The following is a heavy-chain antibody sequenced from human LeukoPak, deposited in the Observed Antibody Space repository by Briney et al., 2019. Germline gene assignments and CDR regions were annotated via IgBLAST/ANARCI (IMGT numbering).Heavy chain of an antibody. V-gene: IGHV4-39*01. CDR3: ARHGQAGTTYTFFDY. Sequence: PSETLSLTCTVSGGSISSSSYYWGWIRQPPGKGLEWIGSIYYSGSTYFNPSLKSRVTISVDTSKNQFSLKLSSVTAADTAVYYCARHGQAGTTYTFFDYWGQGTLVTVSS. D-gene: IGHD4-17*01. J-gene: IGHJ4*02. CDR1: GGSISSSSYY. CDR2: IYYSGST.